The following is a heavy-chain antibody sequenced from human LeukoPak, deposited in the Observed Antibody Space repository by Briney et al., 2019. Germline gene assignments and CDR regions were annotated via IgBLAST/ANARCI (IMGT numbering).Heavy chain of an antibody. CDR2: XXXSGST. V-gene: IGHV4-4*07. D-gene: IGHD3-22*01. Sequence: LTCTVSGXXISXXXXXWIXXXXXXXXXXXXXXXXSGSTNYNPSLKSRVTXSVDTSKNQFSLKLSSVTAADTAVYYCARDVRYYDSSGXXSDAFDIWGQGTXXXVSS. CDR3: ARDVRYYDSSGXXSDAFDI. CDR1: GXXISXXX. J-gene: IGHJ3*02.